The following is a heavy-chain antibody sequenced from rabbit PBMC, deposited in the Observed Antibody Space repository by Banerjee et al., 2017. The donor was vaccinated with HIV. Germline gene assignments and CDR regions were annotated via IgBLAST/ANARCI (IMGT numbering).Heavy chain of an antibody. V-gene: IGHV1S43*01. CDR3: ARDGGSSYLIGYYLDL. CDR1: GFSFSSSYY. J-gene: IGHJ4*01. D-gene: IGHD8-1*01. CDR2: VYTGDSKT. Sequence: QSLEESGGGLVKPGASLTLTCTASGFSFSSSYYMCWVRQAPGKGLEWIGCVYTGDSKTYYASWVNGRFTISRSTSLNTVDLKMTSLTAADTATYFCARDGGSSYLIGYYLDLWGPGTLVTVS.